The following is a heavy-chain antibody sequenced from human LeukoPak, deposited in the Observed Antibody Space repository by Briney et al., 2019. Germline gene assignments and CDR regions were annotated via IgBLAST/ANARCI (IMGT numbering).Heavy chain of an antibody. Sequence: ASVKVSCKASGGTFSSYAISWVRQATGQGLEWMGWINPNSGGTNYAQKFQGRVTMTRDTSISTAYMELSRLRSDDTAVYYCASPSGVLEWLSLDYWAREPWSPSPQ. CDR1: GGTFSSYA. CDR3: ASPSGVLEWLSLDY. CDR2: INPNSGGT. D-gene: IGHD3-3*01. V-gene: IGHV1-2*02. J-gene: IGHJ4*02.